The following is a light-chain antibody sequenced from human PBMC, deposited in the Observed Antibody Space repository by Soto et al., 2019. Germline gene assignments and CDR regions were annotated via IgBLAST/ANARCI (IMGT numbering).Light chain of an antibody. CDR3: QQYGSSPERFT. Sequence: EIVLTQSPGTLSLSPGERATLSCRASQSVSSSYLAWYQQKPGQAPRLLIYGASSRATGIPDRFSGSVSGTDFTLTISRLEPEDFAVYYCQQYGSSPERFTFGPGTKVDIK. J-gene: IGKJ3*01. V-gene: IGKV3-20*01. CDR1: QSVSSSY. CDR2: GAS.